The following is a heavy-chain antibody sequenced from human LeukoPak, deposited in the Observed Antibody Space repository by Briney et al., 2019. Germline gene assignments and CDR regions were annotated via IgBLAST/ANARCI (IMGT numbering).Heavy chain of an antibody. J-gene: IGHJ6*02. CDR2: IIPIFGTA. V-gene: IGHV1-69*05. Sequence: GSSVKVSCKASGGTFSSYAISWVRQAPGQGLEWMGGIIPIFGTANYAQKLQGRVTMTTDTSTSTAYMELRSLRSDDTAVYYCARDRPVVMDRGSSIHYYYGMDVWGQGTTVTVSS. CDR3: ARDRPVVMDRGSSIHYYYGMDV. D-gene: IGHD6-13*01. CDR1: GGTFSSYA.